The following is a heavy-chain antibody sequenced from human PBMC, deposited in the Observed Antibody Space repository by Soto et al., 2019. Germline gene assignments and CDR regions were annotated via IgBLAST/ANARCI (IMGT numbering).Heavy chain of an antibody. V-gene: IGHV3-74*03. CDR2: INSDGSSI. J-gene: IGHJ4*02. Sequence: GGSLRLSCAASGFTFSNYWMNWVRQAPGKGLVWVSRINSDGSSITYADSVKGRFTISRDNAKNTVYLQMNSLRAEDTAVYYCAKTLRSGWYDDYFDYWGQGTLVTVSS. CDR3: AKTLRSGWYDDYFDY. CDR1: GFTFSNYW. D-gene: IGHD6-19*01.